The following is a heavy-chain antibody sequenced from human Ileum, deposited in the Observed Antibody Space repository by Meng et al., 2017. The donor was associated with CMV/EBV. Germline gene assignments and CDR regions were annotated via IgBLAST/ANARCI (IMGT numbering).Heavy chain of an antibody. Sequence: ASVKVSCKASGYTFTSYDINWVRQATGQGLKWMGWMNPNSGNTGYAQKFQGRVTMTRNTSISTAYMELSSLRSEDTAVYYCARGSWYYDSSGYTYYFDYWGQGTLATVSS. CDR1: GYTFTSYD. CDR3: ARGSWYYDSSGYTYYFDY. CDR2: MNPNSGNT. V-gene: IGHV1-8*01. J-gene: IGHJ4*02. D-gene: IGHD3-22*01.